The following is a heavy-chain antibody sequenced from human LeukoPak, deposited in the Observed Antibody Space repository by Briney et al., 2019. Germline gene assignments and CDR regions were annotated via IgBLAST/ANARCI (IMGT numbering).Heavy chain of an antibody. Sequence: SETLSLTCAVYGGSFSGYYWSWIRQPPGKGLEWIGEINHSGSTNYNPSLKSRVTISVDTSKNQFSLRLSSVTAADTAVYYCARGDEGYWGQGTLVTVSS. J-gene: IGHJ4*02. CDR3: ARGDEGY. D-gene: IGHD5-24*01. V-gene: IGHV4-34*01. CDR2: INHSGST. CDR1: GGSFSGYY.